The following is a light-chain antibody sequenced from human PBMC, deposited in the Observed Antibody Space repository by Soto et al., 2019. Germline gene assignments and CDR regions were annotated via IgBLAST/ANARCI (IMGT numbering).Light chain of an antibody. CDR1: QSVSSSY. Sequence: EIVLTQSPGTLSLSPGDRATLSCRASQSVSSSYLAWYQQKPGQAPRLLIYGASSMATGIPDRFSGSGSGTDFTLTISSLEPDDSAVYYCQQRHMWPITFGQGTRLEIK. J-gene: IGKJ5*01. CDR3: QQRHMWPIT. CDR2: GAS. V-gene: IGKV3D-20*02.